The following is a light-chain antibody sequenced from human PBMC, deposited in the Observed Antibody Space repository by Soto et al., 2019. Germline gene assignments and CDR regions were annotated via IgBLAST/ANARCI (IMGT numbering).Light chain of an antibody. Sequence: EIMLTQSPGTLSLSQGERATLSCRASQSVSSNYLAWYQQKPGQAPRLLIYGASNRATGIPDRFSGSGSGTDFTLTISRLEPEDFAVYYCQQYGSSGTFGQGTNVDNK. J-gene: IGKJ1*01. CDR3: QQYGSSGT. CDR1: QSVSSNY. V-gene: IGKV3-20*01. CDR2: GAS.